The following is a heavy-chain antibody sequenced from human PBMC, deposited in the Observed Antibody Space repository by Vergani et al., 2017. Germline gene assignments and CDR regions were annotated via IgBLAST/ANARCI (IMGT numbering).Heavy chain of an antibody. Sequence: QVQLQESGPGLVKPSQTLSLTCTVSGGSISSGDYYWSWIRQPPGKGLEWIGYIYYSGSTYYNPSLKSRVTISVDTSKNQFSLKLSSVTAADTAVYYYARETGYCSSTSCYYCYYYMDVWGKGTTVTVSS. CDR1: GGSISSGDYY. CDR2: IYYSGST. J-gene: IGHJ6*03. CDR3: ARETGYCSSTSCYYCYYYMDV. D-gene: IGHD2-2*01. V-gene: IGHV4-30-4*01.